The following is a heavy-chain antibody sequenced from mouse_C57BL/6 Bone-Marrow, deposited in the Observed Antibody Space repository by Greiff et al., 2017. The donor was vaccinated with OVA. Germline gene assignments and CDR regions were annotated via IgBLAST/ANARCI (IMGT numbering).Heavy chain of an antibody. CDR2: ISNLAYSI. Sequence: EVKLMESGGGLVQPGGSLKLSCAASGFTFSDYGMAWVRQAPRKGPEWVAFISNLAYSIYYADTVTGRFTISRENAKNTLYLEMSSLRSEDTAMYYCARAEAWFAYWGQGTLVTVSA. CDR3: ARAEAWFAY. V-gene: IGHV5-15*01. J-gene: IGHJ3*01. CDR1: GFTFSDYG.